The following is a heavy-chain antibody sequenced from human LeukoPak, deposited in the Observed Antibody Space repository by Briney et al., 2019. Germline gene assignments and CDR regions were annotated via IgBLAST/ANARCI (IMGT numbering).Heavy chain of an antibody. J-gene: IGHJ4*02. D-gene: IGHD6-13*01. Sequence: GRSLRLSCTASGFNFSNNAIHWVRQAPGKGLEWVSAISGSGGSTYYADSVKGRFTISRDNSKNTLYLQMNSLRAEDTAVYYCAKVGTSSWYGNFDYWGQGTLVTVSS. CDR3: AKVGTSSWYGNFDY. CDR1: GFNFSNNA. V-gene: IGHV3-23*01. CDR2: ISGSGGST.